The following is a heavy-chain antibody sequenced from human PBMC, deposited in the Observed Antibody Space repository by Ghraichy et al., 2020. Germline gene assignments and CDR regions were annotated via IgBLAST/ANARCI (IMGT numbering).Heavy chain of an antibody. J-gene: IGHJ6*02. CDR2: IYSGGST. Sequence: GGSLRLSCAASGFTVSSNYMSWVRQAPGKGLEWVSVIYSGGSTYYADSVKGRFTISRDNSKNTLYLQMNSLRAEDTAVYYCARADSSSWYYYYGMDVWGQGTTVTVSS. CDR3: ARADSSSWYYYYGMDV. V-gene: IGHV3-66*01. D-gene: IGHD6-13*01. CDR1: GFTVSSNY.